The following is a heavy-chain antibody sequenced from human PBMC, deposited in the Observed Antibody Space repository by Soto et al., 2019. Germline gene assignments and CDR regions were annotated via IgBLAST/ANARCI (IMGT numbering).Heavy chain of an antibody. Sequence: GGSLRLSCAASGFTFSSYWMSWVRQAPGKGLEWVANIKQDGSEKYYVDSVKGRFTISRDNAKNSLYPQMNSLRAEDTAVYYCARKVCSSTSCYSFDYWGQGTLVTVSS. CDR3: ARKVCSSTSCYSFDY. D-gene: IGHD2-2*01. V-gene: IGHV3-7*01. J-gene: IGHJ4*02. CDR2: IKQDGSEK. CDR1: GFTFSSYW.